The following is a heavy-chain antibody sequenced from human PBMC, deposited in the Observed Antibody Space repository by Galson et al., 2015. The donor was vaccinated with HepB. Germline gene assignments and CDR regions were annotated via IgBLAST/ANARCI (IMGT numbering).Heavy chain of an antibody. J-gene: IGHJ4*02. V-gene: IGHV3-7*01. CDR1: GFTFSSYW. Sequence: SLRLSCAASGFTFSSYWMSWVRQAPGKGLEWVANIKQDGSEKYYVDSVKGRFTISRDNSKNTLYLQMNSLRAEDTAVYYCARGTGYSSGWLNYWGQGTLVTVSS. CDR2: IKQDGSEK. CDR3: ARGTGYSSGWLNY. D-gene: IGHD6-19*01.